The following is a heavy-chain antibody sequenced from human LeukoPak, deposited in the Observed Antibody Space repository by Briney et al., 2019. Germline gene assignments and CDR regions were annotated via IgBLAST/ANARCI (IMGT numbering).Heavy chain of an antibody. CDR2: IIPILGIA. CDR3: ASRTSTILWFGELLPFDY. J-gene: IGHJ4*02. Sequence: SVKVSCKASGGTFSSYAISWVRQAPGQGLEWMGRIIPILGIANYAQKFQGRVTITADKSTSTAYMELSSLRSEDTAVYYCASRTSTILWFGELLPFDYWGQGTPVTVSS. D-gene: IGHD3-10*01. V-gene: IGHV1-69*04. CDR1: GGTFSSYA.